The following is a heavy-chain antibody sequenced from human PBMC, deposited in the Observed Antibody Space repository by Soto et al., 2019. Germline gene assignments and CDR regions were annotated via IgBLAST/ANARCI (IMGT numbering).Heavy chain of an antibody. V-gene: IGHV4-59*01. Sequence: SETLSLTCTVSGGSISTYYWSWIRQPPGKGLEWIGYIYYSGSTNYNPSLKSRVTISVDTSKNQFSLKLTSVTAADTAVYYCARESHHTYYYNYMDVWGKETTVTVSS. CDR2: IYYSGST. CDR1: GGSISTYY. J-gene: IGHJ6*03. CDR3: ARESHHTYYYNYMDV.